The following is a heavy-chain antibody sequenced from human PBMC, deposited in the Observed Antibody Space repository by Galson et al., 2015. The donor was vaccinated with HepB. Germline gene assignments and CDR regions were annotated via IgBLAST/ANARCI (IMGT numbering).Heavy chain of an antibody. V-gene: IGHV3-7*04. Sequence: SLRLSCAASGFTFSNYWMSWVRQAPGKGLEWVANIKPDGGETYYVDSVKGRFTISRDNAKNTLFLQMNSVRADEDTAVYYCARDIPQIGYLDSWGQGALVTVSS. D-gene: IGHD3-22*01. CDR1: GFTFSNYW. CDR2: IKPDGGET. J-gene: IGHJ4*02. CDR3: ARDIPQIGYLDS.